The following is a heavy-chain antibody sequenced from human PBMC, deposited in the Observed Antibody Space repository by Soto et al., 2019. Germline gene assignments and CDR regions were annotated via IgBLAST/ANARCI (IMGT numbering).Heavy chain of an antibody. CDR2: IMPISGTP. Sequence: QVQLVQSGAEMKKPGSSVTVSCKASGGTFKNFTFNWVRQASGQGLEWMGGIMPISGTPNYAQKFQDRLTMSADEPTSTVYMELCSLTSDDTAIYYCTRGVAVAGTTPLRFDLWGQGTLVTVSS. V-gene: IGHV1-69*01. J-gene: IGHJ4*02. D-gene: IGHD6-19*01. CDR1: GGTFKNFT. CDR3: TRGVAVAGTTPLRFDL.